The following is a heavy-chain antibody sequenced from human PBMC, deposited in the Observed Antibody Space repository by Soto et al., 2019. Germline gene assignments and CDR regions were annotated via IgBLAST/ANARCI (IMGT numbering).Heavy chain of an antibody. J-gene: IGHJ4*02. CDR3: ARDGGRRYDFEY. CDR2: IKRVGSVL. V-gene: IGHV3-7*01. D-gene: IGHD5-12*01. CDR1: GFNLWGHC. Sequence: GGSLTLSCAAAGFNLWGHCMRGVGQVAGRDMEWVANIKRVGSVLYNVDTEKRRFTISRDNAKTALYLQMNSLRVEDTAVYYCARDGGRRYDFEYWGQGTLVTVSS.